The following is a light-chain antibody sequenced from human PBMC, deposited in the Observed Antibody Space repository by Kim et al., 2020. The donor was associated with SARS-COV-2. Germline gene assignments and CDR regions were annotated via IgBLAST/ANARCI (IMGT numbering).Light chain of an antibody. CDR2: KIS. CDR3: MQGTHWPWT. J-gene: IGKJ1*01. CDR1: QSRVHRDGNTY. Sequence: PATIACRSSQSRVHRDGNTYLSWFQQRPGQSPRRLIYKISNRDSGVPDRFSGSGSGTDFTLKISRVEAEDGGVYYCMQGTHWPWTFGQGTKVDIK. V-gene: IGKV2-30*02.